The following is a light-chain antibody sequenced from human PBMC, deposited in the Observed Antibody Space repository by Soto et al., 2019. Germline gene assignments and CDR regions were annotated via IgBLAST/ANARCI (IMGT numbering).Light chain of an antibody. CDR2: RAS. J-gene: IGKJ3*01. V-gene: IGKV3-20*01. CDR1: QSVSDNH. CDR3: QQYGSSPRFT. Sequence: DIVLTQSPGTLSLSPGERATLSCRASQSVSDNHLALYQQKPGQAPRLLIYRASRRATDIPDRFSGSGSGTEFSLTISRLEPEDFAVYYCQQYGSSPRFTFGPGTKVDI.